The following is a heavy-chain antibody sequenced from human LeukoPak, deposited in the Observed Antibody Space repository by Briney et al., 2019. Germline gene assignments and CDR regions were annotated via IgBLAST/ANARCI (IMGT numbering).Heavy chain of an antibody. D-gene: IGHD6-19*01. CDR1: GFTFSSYW. V-gene: IGHV3-7*03. Sequence: GGSLRPSCAASGFTFSSYWMNWARQAPGKGLEWVANIKEDGSEKRYVGSVKGRFTISRDNAKNSLYLQMNSLRADDTAVYYCAREFNIAVAGIYTGFDIWGQGTMVTVSS. CDR3: AREFNIAVAGIYTGFDI. CDR2: IKEDGSEK. J-gene: IGHJ3*02.